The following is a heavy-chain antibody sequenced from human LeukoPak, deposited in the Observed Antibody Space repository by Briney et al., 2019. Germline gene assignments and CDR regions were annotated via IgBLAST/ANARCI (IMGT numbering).Heavy chain of an antibody. CDR2: INHSGST. V-gene: IGHV4-34*01. D-gene: IGHD3-10*01. CDR3: ARGRLWTRARFDY. Sequence: SETLSLTCAVYGGSFSGYYWSWIRQPPGKGLEWIGEINHSGSTNYNPSLKSRVTISVDTSKNQFSLKLSSVTAADTAVYYCARGRLWTRARFDYWGPESPGSVSS. J-gene: IGHJ4*02. CDR1: GGSFSGYY.